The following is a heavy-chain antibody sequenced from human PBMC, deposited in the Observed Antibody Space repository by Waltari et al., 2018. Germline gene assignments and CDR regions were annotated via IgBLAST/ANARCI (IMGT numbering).Heavy chain of an antibody. CDR2: ISWDGVTT. CDR3: AKDEGLAMAGNGADF. J-gene: IGHJ3*01. CDR1: GFAFDDYV. V-gene: IGHV3-43D*04. D-gene: IGHD6-19*01. Sequence: EVQLVESGGTVVQPGGSLRLSCAAAGFAFDDYVMHWARQAPGKGLEWISLISWDGVTTQYAESVKGHFTISRDNNKNSLHLQMNSLITEDTALYFCAKDEGLAMAGNGADFWGQGTKVTVSS.